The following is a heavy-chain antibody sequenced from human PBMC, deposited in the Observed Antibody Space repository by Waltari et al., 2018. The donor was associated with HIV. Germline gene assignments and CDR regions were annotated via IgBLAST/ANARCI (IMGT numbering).Heavy chain of an antibody. CDR1: GFTFSTYS. CDR2: ISSSRTYI. CDR3: ARGTYYYDSSGYYDNLPFDY. J-gene: IGHJ4*02. V-gene: IGHV3-21*01. D-gene: IGHD3-22*01. Sequence: EVQLVESGGGLVKPGGSLRLSCAASGFTFSTYSMHWVRQAPRKGLELVSSISSSRTYIYYADSVKGRFTISRDNAKNSLYLQMNSLRAEDTAVYFCARGTYYYDSSGYYDNLPFDYWGQGTLVTVSS.